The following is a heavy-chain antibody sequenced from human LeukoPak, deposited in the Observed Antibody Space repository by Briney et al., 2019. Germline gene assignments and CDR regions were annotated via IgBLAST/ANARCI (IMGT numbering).Heavy chain of an antibody. V-gene: IGHV3-64*01. J-gene: IGHJ4*02. Sequence: GGSLILSCAASGFTLSSYAMHWVRQAPGKGLEYVSAISSNGGSTYYANSVKGRFTISRDNSKNTLYLQMGSLRAEDMAVYYCARDHYDSSGYYYTYFDYWGQGTLVTVSS. D-gene: IGHD3-22*01. CDR1: GFTLSSYA. CDR2: ISSNGGST. CDR3: ARDHYDSSGYYYTYFDY.